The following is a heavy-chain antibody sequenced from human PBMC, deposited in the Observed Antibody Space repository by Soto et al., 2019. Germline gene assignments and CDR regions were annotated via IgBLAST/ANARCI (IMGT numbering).Heavy chain of an antibody. CDR1: GGSISSGGYY. CDR3: ARSCPCANYFDY. Sequence: QVQLQESGPGLVKPSQTLSLTCTVSGGSISSGGYYWSWIRQHPGKGLEWIGYIYYSGSTYYNPSLKSRVTKSVDTSKNQFSLKLSSVTAADTAVYYCARSCPCANYFDYLGQGTLVPVSS. J-gene: IGHJ4*02. CDR2: IYYSGST. V-gene: IGHV4-31*03.